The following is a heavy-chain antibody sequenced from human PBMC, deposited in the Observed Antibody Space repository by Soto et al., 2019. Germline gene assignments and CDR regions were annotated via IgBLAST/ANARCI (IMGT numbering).Heavy chain of an antibody. V-gene: IGHV3-30-3*01. CDR2: ISYDGSNK. Sequence: GFLRLWCAAAGFTFSSYAMHWVRQAPGKGLEWVAVISYDGSNKYYADSVKGRFTISRDNSKNTLYLQMNSLRAEDTAVYYCARGLYSGSYQGYFDYWGQGTLVTVSS. CDR3: ARGLYSGSYQGYFDY. J-gene: IGHJ4*02. D-gene: IGHD1-26*01. CDR1: GFTFSSYA.